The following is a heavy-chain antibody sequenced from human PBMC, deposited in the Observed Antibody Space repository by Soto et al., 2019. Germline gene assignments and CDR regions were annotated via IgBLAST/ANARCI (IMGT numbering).Heavy chain of an antibody. CDR3: ARGASSFDP. Sequence: QVQLVQSGAEVKKPGASVKVSCKASGYTFTSYGISWVRQAPGQGLEWMGWISEYNGNTNYAKKPKGRVTMTTDTHTSRVYMELRSLKSDDTAVYYCARGASSFDPWGQGTLVTVSS. CDR2: ISEYNGNT. V-gene: IGHV1-18*01. CDR1: GYTFTSYG. D-gene: IGHD6-13*01. J-gene: IGHJ5*02.